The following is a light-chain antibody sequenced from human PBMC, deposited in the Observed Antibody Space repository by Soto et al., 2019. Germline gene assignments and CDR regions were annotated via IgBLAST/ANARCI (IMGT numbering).Light chain of an antibody. V-gene: IGLV1-40*01. CDR2: GTS. CDR3: QSYDFTLGAFWV. Sequence: QSVLTQPPSVSGAPGQRVTISCTGGASNIGANYDVHWYQQLPGTAPKLLIYGTSNRPSGVPDRFSGSKSGTSASLAITGLQVEDEAHYFCQSYDFTLGAFWVFGGGTKLTVL. CDR1: ASNIGANYD. J-gene: IGLJ3*02.